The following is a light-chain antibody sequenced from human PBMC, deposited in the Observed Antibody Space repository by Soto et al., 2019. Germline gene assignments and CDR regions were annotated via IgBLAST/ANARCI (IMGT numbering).Light chain of an antibody. Sequence: ETMMTQSRDTLSVSLGERATLACRASQSLRSSLAWYQQKPGQAPRLLIYGASTRATGIPPRFSGSGSGTDFTLTLSSLEPEDFAVYYCQQRAGSSTFGQGTRLEIK. CDR2: GAS. V-gene: IGKV3D-15*01. J-gene: IGKJ5*01. CDR1: QSLRSS. CDR3: QQRAGSST.